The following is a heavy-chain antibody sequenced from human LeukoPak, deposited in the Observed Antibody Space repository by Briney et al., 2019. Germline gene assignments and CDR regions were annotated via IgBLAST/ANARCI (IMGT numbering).Heavy chain of an antibody. J-gene: IGHJ4*02. CDR3: ARSGAPHSVDMYFDS. D-gene: IGHD3-10*01. CDR2: LRDDGYGT. V-gene: IGHV3-23*01. CDR1: GFTFSNYA. Sequence: GGSLRLSCAASGFTFSNYAMTWVRQAPGKGLEWVSALRDDGYGTFYADSVKDRFTISRDILKSTLYLQMNSLRVEDTAVYFCARSGAPHSVDMYFDSWGLGTLVTVSS.